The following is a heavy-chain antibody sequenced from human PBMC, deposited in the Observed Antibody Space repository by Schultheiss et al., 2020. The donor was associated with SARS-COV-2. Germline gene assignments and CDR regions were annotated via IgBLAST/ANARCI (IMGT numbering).Heavy chain of an antibody. CDR1: GFTFSSYA. J-gene: IGHJ4*02. Sequence: GGSLRLSCAASGFTFSSYAMSWVRQAPGKGLEWVSAISGSGGSTYYADSVKGRFTISRDNSKNTLYLQMNSLRAEDTAVYYCAKPRIGYCSGGSCPAAFDYWGQGTLVTVSS. CDR2: ISGSGGST. CDR3: AKPRIGYCSGGSCPAAFDY. D-gene: IGHD2-15*01. V-gene: IGHV3-23*01.